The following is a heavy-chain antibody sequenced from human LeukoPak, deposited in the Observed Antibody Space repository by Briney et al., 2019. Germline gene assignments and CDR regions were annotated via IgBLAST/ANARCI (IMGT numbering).Heavy chain of an antibody. CDR1: GFTFSSYS. CDR3: ARGIAAAGSYGMDV. J-gene: IGHJ6*02. Sequence: PGGSLRLSCAASGFTFSSYSMNWVRQAPEKGLEWVSSISSSSSYIYYADSVKGRFTISRDNAKNSLYLQMNSLRAEDAAVYYCARGIAAAGSYGMDVWGQGTTVTVSS. D-gene: IGHD6-13*01. CDR2: ISSSSSYI. V-gene: IGHV3-21*01.